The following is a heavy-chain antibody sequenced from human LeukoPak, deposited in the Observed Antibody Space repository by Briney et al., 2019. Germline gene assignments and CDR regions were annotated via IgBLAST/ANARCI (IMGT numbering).Heavy chain of an antibody. CDR2: ICGSGGST. CDR1: GFTFSSYA. Sequence: GGSLRLSCAASGFTFSSYAMSWVRQAPGKGLEWVSAICGSGGSTYYADSVKGRFTISKDNSKNTLYLQMNSLRAEDTAVYYCAGGYSSGWYSYYYYGIDVWGQGTTVTVSS. D-gene: IGHD6-19*01. V-gene: IGHV3-23*01. CDR3: AGGYSSGWYSYYYYGIDV. J-gene: IGHJ6*02.